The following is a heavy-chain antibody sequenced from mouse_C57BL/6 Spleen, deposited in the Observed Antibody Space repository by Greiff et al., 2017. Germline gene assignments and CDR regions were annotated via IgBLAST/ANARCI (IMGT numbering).Heavy chain of an antibody. D-gene: IGHD1-1*01. CDR1: GFTFSSYA. J-gene: IGHJ1*03. V-gene: IGHV5-4*01. Sequence: EVQGVESGGGLVKPGGSLKLSCAASGFTFSSYAMSWVRQTPEKRLEWVATISDGGSYTYYPDNVKGRFTISRDNAKNNLYLQMSHLKSEDTAMYYCARDPLLRWYFDVWGTGTTVTVSS. CDR3: ARDPLLRWYFDV. CDR2: ISDGGSYT.